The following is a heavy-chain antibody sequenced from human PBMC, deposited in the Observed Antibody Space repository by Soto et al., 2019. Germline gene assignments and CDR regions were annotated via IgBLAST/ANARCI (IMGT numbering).Heavy chain of an antibody. Sequence: GESLKISFKGSWYRFTAYWIGWVRQVPGKGLEWMAIIYPDASSAKYSPSFQGQDTISADKSNYTAYLQWSSLKASYTAMYFCARAQINGGDGYFDYWGQGTLVTVSS. CDR1: WYRFTAYW. CDR3: ARAQINGGDGYFDY. J-gene: IGHJ4*02. CDR2: IYPDASSA. D-gene: IGHD2-8*01. V-gene: IGHV5-51*01.